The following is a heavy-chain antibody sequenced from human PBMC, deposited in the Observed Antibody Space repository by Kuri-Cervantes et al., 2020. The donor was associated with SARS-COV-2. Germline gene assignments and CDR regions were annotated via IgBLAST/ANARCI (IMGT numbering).Heavy chain of an antibody. D-gene: IGHD5-12*01. Sequence: GESLKISCAASGFTFSSYAMSWVRQAPGKGLEWVSYINSRNTTVYYADSVKGRFTIFRDNAKNSLYLQMNSLRDDDTAVYFCARDIYSGWSGLWGFDLWGQGTMVTVSS. CDR1: GFTFSSYA. V-gene: IGHV3-48*02. J-gene: IGHJ3*01. CDR2: INSRNTTV. CDR3: ARDIYSGWSGLWGFDL.